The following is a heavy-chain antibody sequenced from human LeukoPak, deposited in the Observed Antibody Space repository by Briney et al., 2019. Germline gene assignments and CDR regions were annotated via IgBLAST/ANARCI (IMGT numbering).Heavy chain of an antibody. CDR2: IKQDGSEK. J-gene: IGHJ4*02. Sequence: QTGGSLRLSCAASGFTFSSYWMTWVRHLPGKGLEWVAKIKQDGSEKYYVDSVEGRFTISRDNTRDSLYLQMNSLRAEDTAVYYCARVFRYYYDSSGPAAGHWGQGTLVTVSS. CDR3: ARVFRYYYDSSGPAAGH. D-gene: IGHD3-22*01. V-gene: IGHV3-7*01. CDR1: GFTFSSYW.